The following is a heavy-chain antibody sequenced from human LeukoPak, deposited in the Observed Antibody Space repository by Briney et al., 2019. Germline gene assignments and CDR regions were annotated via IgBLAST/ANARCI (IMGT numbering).Heavy chain of an antibody. CDR2: ISGSGGST. Sequence: PGGSLRLSCSASGFTFKSYAMHWVRQAPGKGLEWVSAISGSGGSTYYADSVKGRFTISRDNSKNTLYLQMNSLRAEDTAVYYCAKKDVDTAMVTAYWGQGTLVTVSS. D-gene: IGHD5-18*01. V-gene: IGHV3-23*01. CDR1: GFTFKSYA. J-gene: IGHJ4*02. CDR3: AKKDVDTAMVTAY.